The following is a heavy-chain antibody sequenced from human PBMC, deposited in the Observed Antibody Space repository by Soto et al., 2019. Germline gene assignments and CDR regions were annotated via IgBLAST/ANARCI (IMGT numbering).Heavy chain of an antibody. Sequence: QVQLVQSGAEVKKPGSSVKVSCKASGGTFSSYAISWVRQAPGQGLEWMGGIIPIFGTANYAQKFQGRVMIPAGGARRTAYMGRGSVRCEDPAVYFCARVGDRLTGSARRTGWFDPWGQGTLVTVFS. CDR3: ARVGDRLTGSARRTGWFDP. CDR1: GGTFSSYA. J-gene: IGHJ5*02. V-gene: IGHV1-69*12. CDR2: IIPIFGTA. D-gene: IGHD3-9*01.